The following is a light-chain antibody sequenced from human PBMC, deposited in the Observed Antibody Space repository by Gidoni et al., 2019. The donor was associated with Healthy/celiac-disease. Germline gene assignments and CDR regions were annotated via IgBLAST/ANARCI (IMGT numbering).Light chain of an antibody. CDR2: GES. CDR1: QSVSSSY. J-gene: IGKJ1*01. Sequence: IVSTQSPGTLSLSPGERATLSGRASQSVSSSYLAWYQQKPGKDPRLLIFGESSRATGIQERFRDSGSGTDLTLTTSRLEPEDLAEYYCKQNGSSPTTFGQGTKVEIK. CDR3: KQNGSSPTT. V-gene: IGKV3-20*01.